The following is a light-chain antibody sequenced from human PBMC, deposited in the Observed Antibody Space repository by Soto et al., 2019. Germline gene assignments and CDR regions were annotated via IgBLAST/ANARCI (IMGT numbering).Light chain of an antibody. CDR3: CSYAGSYTLV. CDR1: SSDVGGYNY. J-gene: IGLJ1*01. V-gene: IGLV2-11*01. Sequence: QSALTQPRSVSGSPGQSVTISCTGTSSDVGGYNYVSWYQQHPGKAPKLMIYDVNKRPSGVPDRFSGSKSGNTASLTISGLQAEDEADYYCCSYAGSYTLVFGTGTKGTVL. CDR2: DVN.